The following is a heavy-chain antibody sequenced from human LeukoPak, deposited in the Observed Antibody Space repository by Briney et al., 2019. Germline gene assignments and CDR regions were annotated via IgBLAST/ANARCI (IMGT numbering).Heavy chain of an antibody. Sequence: GGSLRLSCAASVFTFEDYAMRSGSQAPEEGLGWGSGICWNSGRIGYAASVKGRFTISRDNAKNSLYLQMNSLRAEDTALYYCAKDISGRIAAAGGADYWGQGTLVTVSS. D-gene: IGHD6-13*01. J-gene: IGHJ4*02. CDR1: VFTFEDYA. V-gene: IGHV3-9*01. CDR2: ICWNSGRI. CDR3: AKDISGRIAAAGGADY.